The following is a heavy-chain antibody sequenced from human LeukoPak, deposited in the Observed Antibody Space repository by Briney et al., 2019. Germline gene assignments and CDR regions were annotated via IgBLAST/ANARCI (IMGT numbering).Heavy chain of an antibody. J-gene: IGHJ4*02. CDR3: ARESKGRSKIDY. CDR1: GLTFSGYW. D-gene: IGHD4-17*01. CDR2: INKDGSER. V-gene: IGHV3-7*01. Sequence: GGSLRLSCAASGLTFSGYWMSWVRQAPGKGLEWVANINKDGSERYNVDSVKGRFTISRDNANKSLYPQMNSLRAEDTSVYYCARESKGRSKIDYWGQGTLVTVSS.